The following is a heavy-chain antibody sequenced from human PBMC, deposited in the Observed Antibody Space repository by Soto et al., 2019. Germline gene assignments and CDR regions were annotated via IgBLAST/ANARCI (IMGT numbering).Heavy chain of an antibody. J-gene: IGHJ4*02. D-gene: IGHD3-22*01. Sequence: QVQLQESGPGLVRPSQTLSLTCTVSVGSISRGGYYWSWIRQHPGKGLEWIGHIYFSGSTYYNPSLKSRVTISVDTSKNQFSLKLSSVTAADTAVYYCARNAHYDSSRPFDYWAREPRSPSPQ. CDR1: VGSISRGGYY. CDR2: IYFSGST. V-gene: IGHV4-31*03. CDR3: ARNAHYDSSRPFDY.